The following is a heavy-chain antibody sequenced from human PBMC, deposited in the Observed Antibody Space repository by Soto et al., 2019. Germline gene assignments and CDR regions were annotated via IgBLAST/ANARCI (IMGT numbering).Heavy chain of an antibody. CDR1: GFTFSNYA. CDR3: AKGWAKSSYGMDV. Sequence: EVQLLESGGGLVQPGGSLRLSCAASGFTFSNYAMSWVRQAPGKGLEWVSSISASGGSTYYAESVKGRCTISRDNSKNTLYLQMNSLGVEDTAIYYCAKGWAKSSYGMDVWGQGTTVTVSS. V-gene: IGHV3-23*01. J-gene: IGHJ6*02. CDR2: ISASGGST.